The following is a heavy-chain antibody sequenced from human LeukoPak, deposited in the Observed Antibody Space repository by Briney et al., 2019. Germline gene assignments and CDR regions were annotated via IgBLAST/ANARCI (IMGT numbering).Heavy chain of an antibody. J-gene: IGHJ4*02. V-gene: IGHV3-7*01. CDR1: GFNFFNFW. CDR3: VRDSGSAWSGLFDS. CDR2: IKQSGIDR. D-gene: IGHD2-21*02. Sequence: GGSLRLSCEASGFNFFNFWMTWVRQAPGKWLEWVATIKQSGIDRYYVDSVKGRFTISRDNAKNSMYLEMKNLRGDDTGIYYCVRDSGSAWSGLFDSWGQGTLVTVSS.